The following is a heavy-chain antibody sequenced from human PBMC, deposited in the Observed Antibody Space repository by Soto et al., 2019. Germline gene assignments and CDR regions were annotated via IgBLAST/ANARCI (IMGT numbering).Heavy chain of an antibody. D-gene: IGHD4-17*01. CDR2: IYHSGST. J-gene: IGHJ5*02. CDR1: GYSISSGYY. V-gene: IGHV4-38-2*01. Sequence: RSETLSLTCAVSGYSISSGYYWGWIRQTPGKGLEWIASIYHSGSTYYNPSLKSRVTISVDTSKNQFSLKLTSVTAADTAVYYCARGAATVTPGWFDPWGQGIMVTVS. CDR3: ARGAATVTPGWFDP.